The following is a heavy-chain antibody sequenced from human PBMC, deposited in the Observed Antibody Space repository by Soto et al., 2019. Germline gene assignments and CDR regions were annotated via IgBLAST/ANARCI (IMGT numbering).Heavy chain of an antibody. CDR3: AAWYYYFVWGSYRRPLFDI. CDR1: GFTFTSSA. J-gene: IGHJ3*02. CDR2: IVVGSGNT. D-gene: IGHD3-16*02. V-gene: IGHV1-58*01. Sequence: ASVKVSCKASGFTFTSSAVQWVRQARGQRLEWIGWIVVGSGNTNYAQKFQERVTITRDMSTSTAYMELSSLRSEDTAVYYCAAWYYYFVWGSYRRPLFDIWGQGKMVTV.